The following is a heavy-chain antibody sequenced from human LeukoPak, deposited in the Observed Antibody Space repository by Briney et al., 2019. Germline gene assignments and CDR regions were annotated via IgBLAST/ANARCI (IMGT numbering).Heavy chain of an antibody. CDR2: LFYTGNT. Sequence: PSETLSLTCTVSGGSISSGNYYWTWIRQPPGKGLEWIGSLFYTGNTYYNPSLKSRVTIPIDTSKNQFSLKLISVTAADTAVYYCARENIVSTRDFDYWGRGTLVTVSS. J-gene: IGHJ4*02. CDR1: GGSISSGNYY. V-gene: IGHV4-39*07. D-gene: IGHD5/OR15-5a*01. CDR3: ARENIVSTRDFDY.